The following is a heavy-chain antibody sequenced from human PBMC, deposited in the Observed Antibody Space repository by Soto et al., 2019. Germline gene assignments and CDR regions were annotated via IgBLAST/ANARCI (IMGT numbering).Heavy chain of an antibody. CDR1: GGSISSYY. CDR3: AGSPYYYYGMDV. J-gene: IGHJ6*02. D-gene: IGHD6-13*01. CDR2: IYYGGST. Sequence: TLSLTCTGTGGSISSYYWNWIRQPPGKGLEWIGYIYYGGSTTYNPSLKSRVTISVDTSKNQFSLKLDSVTAADTAVYYCAGSPYYYYGMDVWGQGTSVTVSS. V-gene: IGHV4-59*01.